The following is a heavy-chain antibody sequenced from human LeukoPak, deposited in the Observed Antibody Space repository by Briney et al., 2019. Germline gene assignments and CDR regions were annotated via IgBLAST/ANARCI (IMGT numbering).Heavy chain of an antibody. CDR3: ARDMSSSYYDILTGYYYFDY. CDR1: GYTFTSYG. J-gene: IGHJ4*02. V-gene: IGHV1-18*01. D-gene: IGHD3-9*01. CDR2: ISAYNGNT. Sequence: ASVKVSCKASGYTFTSYGISWVRQAPGQGLEWMGWISAYNGNTNYAQKLQGRVTMTTDTSTSTAYMELRSLRSDDTAVYYCARDMSSSYYDILTGYYYFDYWGQGTLVIVSS.